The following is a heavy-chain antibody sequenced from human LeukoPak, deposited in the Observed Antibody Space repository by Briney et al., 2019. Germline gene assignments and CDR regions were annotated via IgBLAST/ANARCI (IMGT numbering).Heavy chain of an antibody. CDR2: ISFDGTIK. J-gene: IGHJ4*02. D-gene: IGHD6-13*01. CDR3: AKRQHDY. CDR1: GFTFSSYG. Sequence: PGGSLRLSCAASGFTFSSYGIHWVRQAPGKGLEWVAVISFDGTIKYYADSVKGRYTISRDNSKNTLYLQMNSLRAEDTAVYYCAKRQHDYWGQGTLVTVSS. V-gene: IGHV3-30*18.